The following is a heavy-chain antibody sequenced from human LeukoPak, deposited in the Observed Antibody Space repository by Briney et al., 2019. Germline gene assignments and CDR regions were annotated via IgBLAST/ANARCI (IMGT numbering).Heavy chain of an antibody. V-gene: IGHV3-30*18. CDR1: GFTFSSYG. CDR2: ISYDGSNK. Sequence: GGSLRLSCAASGFTFSSYGMHWVRQAPGKGLEWVAVISYDGSNKYYADSVKGRFTISRDNSKNTLYLQMNSLRAEDTAVYYCAKGDSSSAGTLPLYWGQGTLVTVSS. J-gene: IGHJ4*02. D-gene: IGHD6-6*01. CDR3: AKGDSSSAGTLPLY.